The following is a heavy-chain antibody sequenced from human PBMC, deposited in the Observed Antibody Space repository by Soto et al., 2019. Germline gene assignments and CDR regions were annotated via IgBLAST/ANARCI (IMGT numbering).Heavy chain of an antibody. V-gene: IGHV4-34*01. J-gene: IGHJ4*02. CDR3: ARASYYGDYLYYFDY. D-gene: IGHD4-17*01. Sequence: PSETLSLTCAVYGGSFSGYYWSWIRQPPGKGLEWIGEINHSGSTNYNPSLKSRVTISVDTSKNQFSLKLSSVTAADTAVYYCARASYYGDYLYYFDYWGQGTLVTVSS. CDR1: GGSFSGYY. CDR2: INHSGST.